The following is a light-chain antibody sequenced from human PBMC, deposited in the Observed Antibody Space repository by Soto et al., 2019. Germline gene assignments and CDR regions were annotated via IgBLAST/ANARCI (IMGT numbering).Light chain of an antibody. CDR1: QSISSN. J-gene: IGKJ3*01. CDR3: QRRSNWPPFT. CDR2: RTS. Sequence: EIVMTQSPATLSVSPGERATLSCRASQSISSNLAWYQQKPGQAPRLLMFRTSSRATGFPARFSGSGSGTEFNLTISSLQSEDFGVYYCQRRSNWPPFTVGPGTKVDIK. V-gene: IGKV3-15*01.